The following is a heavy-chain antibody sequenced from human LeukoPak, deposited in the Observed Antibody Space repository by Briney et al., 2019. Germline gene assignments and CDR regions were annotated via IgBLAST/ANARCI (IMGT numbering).Heavy chain of an antibody. J-gene: IGHJ4*02. D-gene: IGHD2-21*01. Sequence: GGSLRLSCAASGFTVDSNYMSWVRQAPGKGLEWVAVIYSGGSTYYADSVKGRFTISRDNSKNTLCLQMNTLRAEDTAVYYCARGPFDGDYLEYWGQGTLVTVSS. CDR3: ARGPFDGDYLEY. CDR1: GFTVDSNY. CDR2: IYSGGST. V-gene: IGHV3-53*01.